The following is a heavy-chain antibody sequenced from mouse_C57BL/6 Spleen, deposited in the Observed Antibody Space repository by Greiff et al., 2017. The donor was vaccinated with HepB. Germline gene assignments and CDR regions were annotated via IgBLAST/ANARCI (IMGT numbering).Heavy chain of an antibody. Sequence: EVQLQQSGPVLVKPGASVKMSCKASGYTFTDYYMNWVKQSHGKSLEWIGVINPYNGGTSYNQKFKGKATLTVDKSSSTAYMELNSLTSEDSAVYYCARSRLRPYYAMDYWGQGTSVTVSS. D-gene: IGHD2-4*01. J-gene: IGHJ4*01. V-gene: IGHV1-19*01. CDR2: INPYNGGT. CDR3: ARSRLRPYYAMDY. CDR1: GYTFTDYY.